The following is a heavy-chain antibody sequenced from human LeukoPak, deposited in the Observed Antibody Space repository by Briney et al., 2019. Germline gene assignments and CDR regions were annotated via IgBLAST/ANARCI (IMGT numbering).Heavy chain of an antibody. CDR2: IYYSGST. V-gene: IGHV4-59*01. Sequence: SETLSLTCAVSGGSISGYYWSWIRQSPDKGLEWIGYIYYSGSTNYNPSLRSRVTISVDTSKNQFSLKISSLTAADTAVYYCARVAIPYDISPYYDGYMDVWGKGTTVTVSS. CDR3: ARVAIPYDISPYYDGYMDV. D-gene: IGHD3-22*01. J-gene: IGHJ6*03. CDR1: GGSISGYY.